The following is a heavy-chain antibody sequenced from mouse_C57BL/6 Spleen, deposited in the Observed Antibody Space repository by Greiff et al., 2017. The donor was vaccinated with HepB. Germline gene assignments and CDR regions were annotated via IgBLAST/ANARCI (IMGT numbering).Heavy chain of an antibody. V-gene: IGHV1-55*01. CDR2: IYPGSGST. CDR1: GYTFTSYW. CDR3: ARGGFITTVVAHFDY. D-gene: IGHD1-1*01. J-gene: IGHJ2*01. Sequence: QVQLQQPGAELVKPGASVKMSCKASGYTFTSYWITWVKQRPGQGLEWIGDIYPGSGSTNYNEKFKSKATLTVDTSSSTAYMQLSSLTSEDSAVYYCARGGFITTVVAHFDYWGQGTTLTVSS.